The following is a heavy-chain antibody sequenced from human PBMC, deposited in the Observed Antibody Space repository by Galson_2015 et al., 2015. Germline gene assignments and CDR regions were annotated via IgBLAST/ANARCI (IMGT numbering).Heavy chain of an antibody. CDR2: IKSKTDGGTT. D-gene: IGHD2-21*02. Sequence: SLRLSCAASGFTFSNAWMSWVRQAPGKGLEWVGRIKSKTDGGTTDYVAPVKGRFTISRDDSKNTLYLQMNSLKTEDTAVYYCTTTRIVVVTALFGDYFDYWGQGTLVTVSS. CDR3: TTTRIVVVTALFGDYFDY. V-gene: IGHV3-15*01. CDR1: GFTFSNAW. J-gene: IGHJ4*02.